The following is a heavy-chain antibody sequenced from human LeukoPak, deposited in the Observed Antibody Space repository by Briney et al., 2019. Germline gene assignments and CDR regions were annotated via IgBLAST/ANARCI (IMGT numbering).Heavy chain of an antibody. CDR1: GFTFSSYS. CDR3: AGYYYDSSGYPPAANDY. Sequence: PGGSLRLSCAASGFTFSSYSMNWVRQAPGKGLEWVSSISSSSSYIYYADSVKGRFTISRDNAKNSLYLQMNSLRAEDTAVYYCAGYYYDSSGYPPAANDYWGQGTLVTVSS. CDR2: ISSSSSYI. J-gene: IGHJ4*02. D-gene: IGHD3-22*01. V-gene: IGHV3-21*01.